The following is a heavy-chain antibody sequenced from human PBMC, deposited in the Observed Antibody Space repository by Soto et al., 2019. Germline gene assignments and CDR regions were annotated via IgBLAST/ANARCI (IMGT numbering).Heavy chain of an antibody. CDR3: SRQVPAAIRLGWFDP. Sequence: SETLSLTCTVSGGSISRSTYYWGWIRQPPGKGLEWIGSIYYSGSTYYRPSLKSRVTISVDTSKNQFSLKLSSVTAADTAVYYCSRQVPAAIRLGWFDPWGQGTLVTVSS. J-gene: IGHJ5*02. CDR1: GGSISRSTYY. CDR2: IYYSGST. V-gene: IGHV4-39*01. D-gene: IGHD2-2*02.